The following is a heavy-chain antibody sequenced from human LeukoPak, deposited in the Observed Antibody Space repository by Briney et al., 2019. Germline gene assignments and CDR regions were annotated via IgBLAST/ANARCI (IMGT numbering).Heavy chain of an antibody. CDR2: IYYSGST. J-gene: IGHJ4*02. D-gene: IGHD3-22*01. V-gene: IGHV4-39*07. CDR3: ARNPYYYDSSGYVFDY. Sequence: SSETLSLTCTVSGGSISSSSYYWGWIRQPPGKGLEWIGCIYYSGSTYYNPSLKSRVTISVDTSTNQFSLKLSSVTAADTAVYYCARNPYYYDSSGYVFDYWGQGTLVTVSS. CDR1: GGSISSSSYY.